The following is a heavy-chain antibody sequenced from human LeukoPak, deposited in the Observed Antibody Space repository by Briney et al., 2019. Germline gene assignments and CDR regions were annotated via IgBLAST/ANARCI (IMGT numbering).Heavy chain of an antibody. CDR3: ARRDGYYYYMDA. CDR2: IYTSGGT. CDR1: GGSISSHY. V-gene: IGHV4-4*09. J-gene: IGHJ6*03. Sequence: SETLSLTCTVSGGSISSHYWSWIRQPPGKGLEWIGYIYTSGGTNYNPSLKSRVTISVDTSQNQFSLKLNSVTAADTAVYYCARRDGYYYYMDAWGKGTTVIVSS.